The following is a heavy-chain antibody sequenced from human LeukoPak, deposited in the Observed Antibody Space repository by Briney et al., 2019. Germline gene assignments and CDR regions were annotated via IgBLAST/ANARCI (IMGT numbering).Heavy chain of an antibody. V-gene: IGHV3-48*01. J-gene: IGHJ4*02. CDR2: ISGSSDTV. Sequence: GGSLRLSCAASGFTFSSYSMNWVRQAPGKGLEWVSYISGSSDTVYYADSVRGRFIISRDNSKNSLFLQMNGLRAEDTAVYYCARVSRVYYESGGHPYWGQGTLVTVSS. D-gene: IGHD3-22*01. CDR3: ARVSRVYYESGGHPY. CDR1: GFTFSSYS.